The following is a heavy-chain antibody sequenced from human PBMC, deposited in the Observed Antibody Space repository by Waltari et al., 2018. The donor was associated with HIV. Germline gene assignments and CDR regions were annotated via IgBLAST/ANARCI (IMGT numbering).Heavy chain of an antibody. CDR3: ARASAGDENV. Sequence: QVQLQESGPGLVQPSETLSLTCTVSGDSLSGYYWSWLRQPPGKRLEWIGYTFSSGNTDYNPSLKSRAAISLDTSKNQFSLNLRSVTTADTAVYYCARASAGDENVWGQGTLVTVSS. D-gene: IGHD6-19*01. CDR2: TFSSGNT. V-gene: IGHV4-59*01. CDR1: GDSLSGYY. J-gene: IGHJ4*02.